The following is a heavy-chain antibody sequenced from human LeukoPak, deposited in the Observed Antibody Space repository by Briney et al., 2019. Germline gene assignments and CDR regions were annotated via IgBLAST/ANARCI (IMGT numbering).Heavy chain of an antibody. CDR3: SRGGRLGSGSDYFDY. Sequence: GGSLRLSCAASGFTFSSYAMSWVRQAPGKGLEWVSAISGSGGSTYYADSVKGRFTISRDNSKSTLYVQMNSLRAEDTAVYYCSRGGRLGSGSDYFDYWGQGTLVTVSS. J-gene: IGHJ4*02. D-gene: IGHD3-10*01. V-gene: IGHV3-23*01. CDR2: ISGSGGST. CDR1: GFTFSSYA.